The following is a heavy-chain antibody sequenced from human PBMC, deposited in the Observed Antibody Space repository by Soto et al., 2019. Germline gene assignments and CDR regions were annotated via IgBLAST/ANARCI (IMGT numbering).Heavy chain of an antibody. D-gene: IGHD2-2*01. CDR1: GFTFSSYA. CDR2: ISYDGSNK. V-gene: IGHV3-30-3*01. Sequence: GGSLRLSCAASGFTFSSYAMHWVRQAPGKGLEWVAVISYDGSNKYYADSVKGRFTISRDNSKNTLYLQMNSLRAEDTAVYYCARDPRDQLLRGYYYYGMDVWGQGTTVTVSS. CDR3: ARDPRDQLLRGYYYYGMDV. J-gene: IGHJ6*02.